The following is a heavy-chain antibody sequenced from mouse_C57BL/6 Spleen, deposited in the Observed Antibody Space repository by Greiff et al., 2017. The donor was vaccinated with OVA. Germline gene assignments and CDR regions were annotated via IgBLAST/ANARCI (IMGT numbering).Heavy chain of an antibody. J-gene: IGHJ2*02. V-gene: IGHV7-3*01. CDR2: IRNKANGYTT. D-gene: IGHD5-5*01. CDR3: KRLCGLYLFFCHL. CDR1: GFTFTDYY. Sequence: EVKLVESGGGLVQPGGSLSLSCAASGFTFTDYYMSWVRQPPGKALEWLGFIRNKANGYTTEYSASVKGRFTISRDNSQSILYLQMNALRGEDSATYLCKRLCGLYLFFCHLWGQGHSLSVFS.